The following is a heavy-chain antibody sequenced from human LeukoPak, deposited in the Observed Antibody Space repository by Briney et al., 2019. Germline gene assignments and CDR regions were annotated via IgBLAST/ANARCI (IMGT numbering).Heavy chain of an antibody. CDR2: ISDDGSKR. D-gene: IGHD3-3*01. CDR1: GFTFRDSV. CDR3: ARESGFMMVGEINADNWFDT. J-gene: IGHJ5*02. V-gene: IGHV3-30*03. Sequence: GGSLRLSCSGAGFTFRDSVFHWVRQAPGKGLEWVAVISDDGSKRFYADSVKGRFTISRDNSRDTLYLHMQTLRPEDSAVYYCARESGFMMVGEINADNWFDTWGQGTPVTVSS.